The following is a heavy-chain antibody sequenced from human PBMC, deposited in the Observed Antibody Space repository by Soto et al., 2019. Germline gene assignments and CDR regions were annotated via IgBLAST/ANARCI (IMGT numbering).Heavy chain of an antibody. D-gene: IGHD5-18*01. J-gene: IGHJ4*02. V-gene: IGHV3-30-3*01. CDR2: ISDDGSNK. CDR3: ARWNVQHDSYGDF. Sequence: PGGSVRLSCAASGFTFSSYPMHWVRQAPGKGLEWVALISDDGSNKYYADSVKGRFTISRDNSNNTLYLKMNSPRAEDTAVYYCARWNVQHDSYGDFWRQGTLVTVSS. CDR1: GFTFSSYP.